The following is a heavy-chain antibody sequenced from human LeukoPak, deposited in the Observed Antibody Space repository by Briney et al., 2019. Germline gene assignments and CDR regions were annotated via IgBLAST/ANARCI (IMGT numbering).Heavy chain of an antibody. CDR2: IKQDGSEI. CDR1: GFTFSSYA. Sequence: GGSLRLSCAASGFTFSSYAMSWVRQAPGKGLEWVANIKQDGSEIYSVDSVKGRFTISRDNAKNSLYLQMNSLRAEDTALYYCAKDYFGYSSTYDAFDIWGQGTMVTVSS. J-gene: IGHJ3*02. CDR3: AKDYFGYSSTYDAFDI. D-gene: IGHD6-13*01. V-gene: IGHV3-7*03.